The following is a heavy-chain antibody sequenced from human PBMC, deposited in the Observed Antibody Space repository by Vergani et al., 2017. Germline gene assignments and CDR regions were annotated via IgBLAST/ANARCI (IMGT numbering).Heavy chain of an antibody. CDR2: ISSSSSYI. J-gene: IGHJ4*02. Sequence: EVQLVESGGGLVKPGGSLRLSCAASGFTFSSYSMNWVRQAPGKGLEWVSSISSSSSYIYYADSVKGRFTISRDNAKNSLYLQMNSLRAEDTAVYYCARGGLTVTTLLVGWGQGTLVTVSS. CDR3: ARGGLTVTTLLVG. V-gene: IGHV3-21*01. D-gene: IGHD4-17*01. CDR1: GFTFSSYS.